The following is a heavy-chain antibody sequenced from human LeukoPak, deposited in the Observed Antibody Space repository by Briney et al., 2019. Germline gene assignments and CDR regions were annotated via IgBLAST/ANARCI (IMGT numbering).Heavy chain of an antibody. J-gene: IGHJ4*02. CDR1: GFTVSRNY. V-gene: IGHV3-53*01. CDR2: IYSGGYT. D-gene: IGHD3-10*01. Sequence: GGSLRLSCAASGFTVSRNYMSWVRQAPGKGLEWVSIIYSGGYTGYADSVKGRFTISRDNSKNTLYLQVNSLTAEDTAMYYCAREQRGSGSYYTYYFDYWGQGTLVTVSS. CDR3: AREQRGSGSYYTYYFDY.